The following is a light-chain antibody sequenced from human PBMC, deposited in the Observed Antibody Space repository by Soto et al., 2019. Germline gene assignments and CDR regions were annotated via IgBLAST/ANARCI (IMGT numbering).Light chain of an antibody. CDR3: QQYGTGYT. Sequence: EIVLTQSPGTLSLSPGERATLSCRASQSVSSSYLAWYQQKPGQAPRLLIYGASSRATGIPDRLSGSGSGTDFTLTISRLEPEDFAVYYCQQYGTGYTFGQGTKLEIK. J-gene: IGKJ2*01. CDR2: GAS. V-gene: IGKV3-20*01. CDR1: QSVSSSY.